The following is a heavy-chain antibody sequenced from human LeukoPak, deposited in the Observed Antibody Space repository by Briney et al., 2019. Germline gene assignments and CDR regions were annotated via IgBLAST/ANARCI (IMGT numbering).Heavy chain of an antibody. CDR1: GYTFTGHY. CDR3: ARFPFRPPFYGMDV. J-gene: IGHJ6*02. Sequence: XSVKVSCEASGYTFTGHYIHWVRQAPGQGLEWMGWINPSSGDTLYSQKFEARVTMTRDMSIDTAYLEVRSLISDDTAVYFCARFPFRPPFYGMDVWGQGTTVTVSS. D-gene: IGHD3-10*01. CDR2: INPSSGDT. V-gene: IGHV1-2*02.